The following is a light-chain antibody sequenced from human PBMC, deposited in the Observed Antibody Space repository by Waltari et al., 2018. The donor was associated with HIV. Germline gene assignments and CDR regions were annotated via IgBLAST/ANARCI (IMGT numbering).Light chain of an antibody. J-gene: IGLJ2*01. CDR1: SSEVGRYNY. CDR2: DVS. V-gene: IGLV2-14*03. Sequence: QSALTQPASVSGSPGQSITLSCTGASSEVGRYNYVSWYQHHPGKAPKLIIYDVSKRPSGVSNRFSGSKSGTTASLTISGLQAEDEADYYCSSYTSSRTVVFGGGTKLTVL. CDR3: SSYTSSRTVV.